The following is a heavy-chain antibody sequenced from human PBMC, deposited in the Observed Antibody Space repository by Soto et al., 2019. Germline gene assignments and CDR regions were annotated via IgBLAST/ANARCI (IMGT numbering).Heavy chain of an antibody. V-gene: IGHV3-30*19. CDR3: ARWGTTGGLDV. D-gene: IGHD3-16*01. Sequence: QVQLVESGGGVVQPVTSLRLSCVGSGFTFRSYVIHWVRQAPGKGLEWVALTSYDGSNKDYGDSVKGRFTISRDNSRNTVDLQMDSLRREDTALYYCARWGTTGGLDVWGQGTLVSVSS. CDR2: TSYDGSNK. CDR1: GFTFRSYV. J-gene: IGHJ1*01.